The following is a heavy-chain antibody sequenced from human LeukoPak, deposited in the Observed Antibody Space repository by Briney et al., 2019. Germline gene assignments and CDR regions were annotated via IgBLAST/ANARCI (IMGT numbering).Heavy chain of an antibody. CDR2: ISGSGGST. CDR3: AKWLGRYFDSPRSGFDY. CDR1: GFTFSSYA. Sequence: GGSLRLSCAASGFTFSSYAMSWVRQAPGKGLEWVSAISGSGGSTYYADSVKGRFTISRDNSKNTLYLQMSSLRAEDTAVYYCAKWLGRYFDSPRSGFDYWGQGTLVTVSS. J-gene: IGHJ4*02. D-gene: IGHD3-9*01. V-gene: IGHV3-23*01.